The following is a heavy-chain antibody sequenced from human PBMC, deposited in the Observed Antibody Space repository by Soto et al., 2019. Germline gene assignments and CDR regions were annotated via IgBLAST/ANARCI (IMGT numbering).Heavy chain of an antibody. D-gene: IGHD1-26*01. CDR1: GFSLSTSGVG. J-gene: IGHJ6*02. V-gene: IGHV2-5*01. Sequence: SGPTLVKPTQTLTLTCTFSGFSLSTSGVGVGWIRQPPGKALEWLALIYWNDDKRYSPSLKSRLTITKDTSKNQVVLTMTNMDPVDTATYYCAHSLNSGSYLYYYYYGMDVWGQGTTVTVSS. CDR2: IYWNDDK. CDR3: AHSLNSGSYLYYYYYGMDV.